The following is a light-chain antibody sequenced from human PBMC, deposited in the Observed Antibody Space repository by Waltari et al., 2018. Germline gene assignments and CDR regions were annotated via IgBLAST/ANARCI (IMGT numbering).Light chain of an antibody. V-gene: IGKV3-20*01. J-gene: IGKJ1*01. Sequence: EIVLTQSPGTLALSPGERATLSFRASQRVGRALAWYQQKPGQAPRLLIYDTSTRATGIPDRFSGSGSGTDFSLTISRVEPEDFAVYYCQMYVRLPVTFGQGTKVEVK. CDR1: QRVGRA. CDR3: QMYVRLPVT. CDR2: DTS.